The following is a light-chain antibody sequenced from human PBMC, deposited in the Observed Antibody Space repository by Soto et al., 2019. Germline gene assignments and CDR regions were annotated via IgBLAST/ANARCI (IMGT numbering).Light chain of an antibody. V-gene: IGKV1-9*01. J-gene: IGKJ2*01. CDR1: QGISSY. CDR3: QQLNSNPYT. CDR2: AAS. Sequence: DIQLTQSPSFLSASVGDRVTVTCRASQGISSYLAWYQQKPGKAPKLLIYAASTLQSGVPSRFSGCGSGTEFTLTISSLQPEDFATYYCQQLNSNPYTFGQGSKLEIK.